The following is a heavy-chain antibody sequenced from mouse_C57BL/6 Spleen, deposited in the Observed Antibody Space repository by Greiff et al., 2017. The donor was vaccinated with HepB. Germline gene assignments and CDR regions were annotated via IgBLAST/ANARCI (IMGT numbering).Heavy chain of an antibody. D-gene: IGHD2-4*01. CDR3: AREVYDYDGAWFAY. CDR2: IDPSDSET. Sequence: QVQLQQPGAELVRPGSSVKLSCKASGYTFTSYWMHWVKQRPIQGLEWIGNIDPSDSETHYNQKFKDKATLTVDKSSSTAYMQLSSLTSEDSAVYYCAREVYDYDGAWFAYWGQGTLVTVSA. J-gene: IGHJ3*01. V-gene: IGHV1-52*01. CDR1: GYTFTSYW.